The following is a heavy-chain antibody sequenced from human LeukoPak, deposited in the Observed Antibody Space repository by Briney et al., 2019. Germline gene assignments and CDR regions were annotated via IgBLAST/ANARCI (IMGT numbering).Heavy chain of an antibody. CDR3: ARDKPVYRSLGVVVITSAAFDI. CDR2: INSDGSST. CDR1: GFTFSSYW. V-gene: IGHV3-74*01. D-gene: IGHD3-22*01. J-gene: IGHJ3*02. Sequence: PGGPLRLSCAASGFTFSSYWMHWVRQAPGKGLVWVSRINSDGSSTSYADSVKGRFTISRDNAKNTLYLQMNSLRAEDTAVYYCARDKPVYRSLGVVVITSAAFDIWGQGTMVTVSS.